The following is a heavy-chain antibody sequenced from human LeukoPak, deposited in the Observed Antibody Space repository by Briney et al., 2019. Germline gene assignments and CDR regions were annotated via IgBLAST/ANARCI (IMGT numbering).Heavy chain of an antibody. J-gene: IGHJ4*02. CDR1: GDSISSGDYF. CDR3: ARGPYSYDSSGAFDI. CDR2: ISSSGST. V-gene: IGHV4-61*02. D-gene: IGHD3-22*01. Sequence: SETLSLTCTVSGDSISSGDYFWSWIRQPAGKGLEWIGRISSSGSTNYNPSLKSRVTISVDTSKNQFSLKLSSVTAADTAVYFCARGPYSYDSSGAFDIWGQGTLVTVSS.